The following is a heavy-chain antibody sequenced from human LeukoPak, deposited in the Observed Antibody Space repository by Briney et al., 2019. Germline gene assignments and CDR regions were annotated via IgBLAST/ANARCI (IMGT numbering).Heavy chain of an antibody. J-gene: IGHJ6*03. CDR3: ARGGGIPDPGPDYYYYYYMDV. D-gene: IGHD2-2*02. CDR2: IYTSGRT. Sequence: MTSETLSLTRTVSGDSINNYYWSWIRQPAGKGLEWIGRIYTSGRTNYNPSLKSRVSMSVDTSKNQFSLKLSFVTAADTAVYYCARGGGIPDPGPDYYYYYYMDVWGKGTTVTVSS. V-gene: IGHV4-4*07. CDR1: GDSINNYY.